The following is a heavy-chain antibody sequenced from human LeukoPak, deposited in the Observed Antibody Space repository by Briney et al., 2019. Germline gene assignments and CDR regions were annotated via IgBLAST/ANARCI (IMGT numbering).Heavy chain of an antibody. J-gene: IGHJ4*02. V-gene: IGHV3-74*01. Sequence: PGGSLRLSCAASGFRFSGYTMNWVRQAPEKGLVWVSRIKTDGSSTSYADSVKGRFTISRDNAKNTLYLQMNSLRAEDTAVYYCTTLYSGAMDYWGQGTLVTVSS. CDR3: TTLYSGAMDY. CDR2: IKTDGSST. CDR1: GFRFSGYT. D-gene: IGHD1-26*01.